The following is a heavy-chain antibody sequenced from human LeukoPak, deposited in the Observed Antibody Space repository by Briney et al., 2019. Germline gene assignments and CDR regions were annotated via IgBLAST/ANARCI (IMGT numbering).Heavy chain of an antibody. CDR3: ASLTTAAAERPFDY. V-gene: IGHV3-30*04. CDR2: ISYDGSNK. J-gene: IGHJ4*02. Sequence: HAGGSLRLSCAASGFTFSSYAMHWVRQAPGKGLEWVAVISYDGSNKYYADSVKGRFTISRDNSKNTLYLQMNSLRAEDTAVYYCASLTTAAAERPFDYWGQGTLVTVSS. D-gene: IGHD6-13*01. CDR1: GFTFSSYA.